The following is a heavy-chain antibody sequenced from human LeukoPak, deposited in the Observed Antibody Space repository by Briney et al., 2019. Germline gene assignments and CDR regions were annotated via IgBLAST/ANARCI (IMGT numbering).Heavy chain of an antibody. J-gene: IGHJ4*02. D-gene: IGHD5-24*01. CDR2: IIPNLGIA. Sequence: ASVKVSCKASGGTFSSYAISWVRQAPGQGLEWMGRIIPNLGIANYAQKFQGRVTITADKSTSTAYMELSSLRSEDTAVYYCARSYRDGYIMPYWGQGTLVTVSS. V-gene: IGHV1-69*04. CDR1: GGTFSSYA. CDR3: ARSYRDGYIMPY.